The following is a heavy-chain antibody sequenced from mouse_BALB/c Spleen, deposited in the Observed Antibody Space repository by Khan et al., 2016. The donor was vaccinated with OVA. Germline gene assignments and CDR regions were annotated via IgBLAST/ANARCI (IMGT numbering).Heavy chain of an antibody. CDR3: ARSGTTVVAYWYFDV. CDR1: GYSITGGYS. CDR2: IHYSGRT. J-gene: IGHJ1*01. V-gene: IGHV3-1*02. D-gene: IGHD1-1*01. Sequence: EVQLVESGPDLVKPSQSLSLTYTVTGYSITGGYSWHWIRQFPGNKLEWMGYIHYSGRTNYNPSLKSRISITRDTSKNQFFLQLNSVTTEDTATYYCARSGTTVVAYWYFDVWGAGTTVTVSS.